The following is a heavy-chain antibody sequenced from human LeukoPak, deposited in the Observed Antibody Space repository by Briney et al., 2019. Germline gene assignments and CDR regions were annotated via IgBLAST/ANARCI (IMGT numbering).Heavy chain of an antibody. CDR1: GFTFSSSA. V-gene: IGHV3-30*03. CDR2: ISNDESNK. Sequence: GGSLRLSCAASGFTFSSSAMHWVRQPPGKGLEWMTVISNDESNKYYADSVKGRFTISRDNSKNMLYLQMNSLRAEDTAVYYCARAAAPPPLHYFDYWGQGTLVTVSS. D-gene: IGHD6-13*01. CDR3: ARAAAPPPLHYFDY. J-gene: IGHJ4*02.